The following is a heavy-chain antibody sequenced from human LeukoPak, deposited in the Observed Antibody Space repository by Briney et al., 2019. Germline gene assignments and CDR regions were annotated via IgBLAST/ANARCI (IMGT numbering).Heavy chain of an antibody. CDR1: GGSISSGSYY. D-gene: IGHD2-2*01. CDR2: IYTSGST. J-gene: IGHJ3*02. Sequence: SETLSLTCTVSGGSISSGSYYWSWIRQPAGKGLEWIGRIYTSGSTNYNPSLKSRVTISVDRSKNQFSLKLNSVTAADTAVYYCARETRVPARPQAFDIWGQGTMVTVSS. V-gene: IGHV4-61*02. CDR3: ARETRVPARPQAFDI.